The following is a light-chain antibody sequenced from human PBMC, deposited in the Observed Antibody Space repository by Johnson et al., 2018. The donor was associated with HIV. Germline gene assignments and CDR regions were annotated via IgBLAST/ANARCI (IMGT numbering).Light chain of an antibody. J-gene: IGLJ1*01. CDR1: SSNIENYF. CDR2: ANN. V-gene: IGLV1-51*02. CDR3: GIWDASLSPLYV. Sequence: QSVLTQPPSLSAAPGQRVSISCSGNSSNIENYFVSWYQQLPGAAPKLLIYANNKRPSGIADRFSGSKSGATATLGITGLQTGDEADYYCGIWDASLSPLYVFGSGTTITVL.